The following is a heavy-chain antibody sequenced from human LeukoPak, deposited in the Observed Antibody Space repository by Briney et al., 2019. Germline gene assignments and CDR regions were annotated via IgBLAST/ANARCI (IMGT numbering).Heavy chain of an antibody. D-gene: IGHD6-13*01. V-gene: IGHV1-2*02. CDR2: INPNSGGT. J-gene: IGHJ6*02. Sequence: GASVKVSCKASGYTFTGYYMHWVRQAPGQGLEWMGWINPNSGGTNYAQKFQGRVTMTRDTSISTAYMELSRLRSDDTAVYYCARDRFSPAAGTKGIMDVWGQGTTVTVSS. CDR1: GYTFTGYY. CDR3: ARDRFSPAAGTKGIMDV.